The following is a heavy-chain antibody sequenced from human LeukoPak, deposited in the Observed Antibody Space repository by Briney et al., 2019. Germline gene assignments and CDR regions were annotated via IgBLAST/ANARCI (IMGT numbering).Heavy chain of an antibody. CDR1: GFTFSSYS. D-gene: IGHD5-24*01. CDR2: ISSSSSYI. V-gene: IGHV3-21*01. J-gene: IGHJ4*02. Sequence: AGSLRHSCAASGFTFSSYSMNWVRQAQGKGLEWVSSISSSSSYIYYADSVKGRFTISKDNAKNSLYLQMNSLRAEDTAVYYCASGGDGYEKPYSWGQGTLVTVSS. CDR3: ASGGDGYEKPYS.